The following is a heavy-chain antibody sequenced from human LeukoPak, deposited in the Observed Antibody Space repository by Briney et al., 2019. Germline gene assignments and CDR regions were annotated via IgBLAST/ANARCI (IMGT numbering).Heavy chain of an antibody. J-gene: IGHJ4*02. CDR1: GFTFSSYW. CDR2: IKQDGSEK. D-gene: IGHD2-21*01. CDR3: ARSVWTEDY. V-gene: IGHV3-7*01. Sequence: GESLRLSCAASGFTFSSYWMSWVHQAPGKGLEWVANIKQDGSEKNFVDSVKGRFTISRDNAQNSVYLQMNSLRVDDTALYCCARSVWTEDYWGQGTLVNVSS.